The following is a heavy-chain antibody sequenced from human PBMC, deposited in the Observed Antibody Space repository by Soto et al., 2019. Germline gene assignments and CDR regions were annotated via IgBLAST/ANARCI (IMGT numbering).Heavy chain of an antibody. V-gene: IGHV3-66*01. CDR1: GFTVTSNY. J-gene: IGHJ4*02. Sequence: GGSLRLSCAASGFTVTSNYMSWVRQAPGKGLEWVSVIYSGGSTYYADSVKGRFTISRDNSKNTLYLQMYSLRAEDTAVYYCARDRGYGGVDYWGQGTLVTVSS. CDR2: IYSGGST. D-gene: IGHD4-17*01. CDR3: ARDRGYGGVDY.